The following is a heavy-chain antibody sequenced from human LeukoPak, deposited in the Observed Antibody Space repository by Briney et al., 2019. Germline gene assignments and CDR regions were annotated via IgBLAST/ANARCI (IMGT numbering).Heavy chain of an antibody. CDR1: GYTFTSYG. CDR3: ARPATMIVVPPDN. J-gene: IGHJ4*02. V-gene: IGHV1-18*01. D-gene: IGHD3-22*01. CDR2: ISAYNGNT. Sequence: ASVRVSCTASGYTFTSYGISWVRQAPGQGLEWMGWISAYNGNTNYAQKLQGRVTMTTDTSTSTAYMELRSLRSDDTAVYYCARPATMIVVPPDNWGQGTLVTVSS.